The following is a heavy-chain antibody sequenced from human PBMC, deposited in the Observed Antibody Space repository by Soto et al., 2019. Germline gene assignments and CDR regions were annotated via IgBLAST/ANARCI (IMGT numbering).Heavy chain of an antibody. J-gene: IGHJ4*02. CDR1: GVSISSDY. CDR2: IYYSGST. D-gene: IGHD3-16*01. V-gene: IGHV4-59*01. Sequence: SETLSLTCTVSGVSISSDYWSWIRQPPGKGLEWIGYIYYSGSTNYNPSLKSRVTISVDTSKNQFSLKLSSVTAADTAVYSCARRYGGNFDYWGQGTLVTVSS. CDR3: ARRYGGNFDY.